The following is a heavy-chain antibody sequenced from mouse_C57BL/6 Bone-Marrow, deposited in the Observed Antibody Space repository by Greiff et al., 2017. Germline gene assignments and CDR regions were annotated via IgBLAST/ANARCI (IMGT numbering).Heavy chain of an antibody. J-gene: IGHJ1*03. D-gene: IGHD2-5*01. V-gene: IGHV1-55*01. Sequence: QVQLQQPGAELVKPGASVKMSCKASGYTFTSYLITWVKQRPGQGLEWIGDIYPGSGSTNYNEKFKSKATLTVDPSSSTAYMRLSSLTSEDSAVYYCARPYYSNYWYFDVWGTGTTVTVSS. CDR2: IYPGSGST. CDR1: GYTFTSYL. CDR3: ARPYYSNYWYFDV.